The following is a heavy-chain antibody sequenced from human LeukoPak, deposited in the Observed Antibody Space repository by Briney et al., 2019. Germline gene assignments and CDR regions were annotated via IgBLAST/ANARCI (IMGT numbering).Heavy chain of an antibody. CDR1: GGSISSYY. CDR3: ARSPAYNYYYYYGMDV. CDR2: IYYSGST. J-gene: IGHJ6*02. Sequence: SETLSLTCTVSGGSISSYYWSWIRQPPGKGPEWIGYIYYSGSTNYNPSLKSRVTISVDTSKNQFSLKLSSVTAADTAVYYCARSPAYNYYYYYGMDVWGQGTTVTVSS. D-gene: IGHD1-14*01. V-gene: IGHV4-59*08.